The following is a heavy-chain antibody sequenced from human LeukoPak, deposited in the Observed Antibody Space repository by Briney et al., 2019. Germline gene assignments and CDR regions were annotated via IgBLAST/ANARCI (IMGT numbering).Heavy chain of an antibody. V-gene: IGHV1-2*02. J-gene: IGHJ4*02. D-gene: IGHD4-17*01. CDR3: ARDSYGDYPGVFDY. CDR1: GYTFTGYY. CDR2: INPNSGGT. Sequence: ASVKVSCKASGYTFTGYYMHWVRQAPGQGLEWMGWINPNSGGTNYAQKFQGRVTMTRDTSISTAYMELSRLRSDDTAVYYCARDSYGDYPGVFDYWGQGTLVTVSS.